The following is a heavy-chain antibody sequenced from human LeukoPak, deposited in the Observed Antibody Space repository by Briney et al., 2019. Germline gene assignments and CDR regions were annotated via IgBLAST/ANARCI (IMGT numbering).Heavy chain of an antibody. Sequence: SETLSLTCTVSGGYISSTSYYWGWVRQPPGKGLEWIGIIYNRGSTDYNPSLKSRVTISVDTSKNQFSLKLNSVTAADTAVYYCARGGYYGSGNDFRFDPWGQGTLVTVSS. J-gene: IGHJ5*02. CDR1: GGYISSTSYY. CDR2: IYNRGST. D-gene: IGHD3-10*01. CDR3: ARGGYYGSGNDFRFDP. V-gene: IGHV4-39*07.